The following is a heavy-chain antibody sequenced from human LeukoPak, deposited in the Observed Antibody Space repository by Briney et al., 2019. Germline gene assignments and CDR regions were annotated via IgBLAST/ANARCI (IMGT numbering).Heavy chain of an antibody. CDR2: ISTSSSTTI. Sequence: GGSLRLSCAASGFTFSTYHMNWVRQAPGKGLEWISFISTSSSTTIYYADSVKGRFTISSDDAKNSLYLQMNSLRLEDTAIYYCARRDDFDIWGQGTLVTVSS. V-gene: IGHV3-48*04. CDR3: ARRDDFDI. J-gene: IGHJ3*02. CDR1: GFTFSTYH.